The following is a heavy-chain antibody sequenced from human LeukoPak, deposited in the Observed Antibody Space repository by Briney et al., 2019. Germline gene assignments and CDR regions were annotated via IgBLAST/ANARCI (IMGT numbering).Heavy chain of an antibody. CDR2: MNPNSGNT. J-gene: IGHJ6*02. CDR1: GYTFTSYD. D-gene: IGHD3-10*01. Sequence: ASVKVSCKASGYTFTSYDINWVRQATGQGLEWMGWMNPNSGNTGYARKFQGRVTMTRNTSISTAYMELSSLRSEDTAVYYCARGGAMVRGVANYYYYGMDVLGQGTTVNVSS. CDR3: ARGGAMVRGVANYYYYGMDV. V-gene: IGHV1-8*01.